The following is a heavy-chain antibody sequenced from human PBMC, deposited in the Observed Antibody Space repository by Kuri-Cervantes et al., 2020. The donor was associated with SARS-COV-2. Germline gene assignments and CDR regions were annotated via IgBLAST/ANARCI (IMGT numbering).Heavy chain of an antibody. J-gene: IGHJ6*02. CDR2: VKQDGSEN. Sequence: GGSLRLSCAVSGFTFSTNWMTWVRQAPGKGLEWVASVKQDGSENYYVDSVKGRFTISRDNAKNSLYLQMNSLRAEDTAVYYCARELVSPDYYYYYGMDVWGQGTTVTVSS. CDR1: GFTFSTNW. CDR3: ARELVSPDYYYYYGMDV. V-gene: IGHV3-7*01. D-gene: IGHD3-22*01.